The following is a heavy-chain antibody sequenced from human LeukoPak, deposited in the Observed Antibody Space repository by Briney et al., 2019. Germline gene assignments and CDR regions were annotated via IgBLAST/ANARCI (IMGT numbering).Heavy chain of an antibody. CDR2: ISGSGGST. Sequence: GGSLRLSCAASRFTFSTYGMSWVRQAPGKGLEWVSSISGSGGSTNYADSVKGRFTISRDNSKNTLYLQMNSLRDEDTAVYYCAKSSYYDSSGYYREYYSDFWGQGTLVTVSS. V-gene: IGHV3-23*01. J-gene: IGHJ4*02. CDR3: AKSSYYDSSGYYREYYSDF. D-gene: IGHD3-22*01. CDR1: RFTFSTYG.